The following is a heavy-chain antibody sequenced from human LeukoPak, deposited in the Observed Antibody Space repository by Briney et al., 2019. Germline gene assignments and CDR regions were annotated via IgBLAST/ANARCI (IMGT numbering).Heavy chain of an antibody. J-gene: IGHJ4*02. CDR3: ARVFSCSSTSCYGGYSYRWFDY. Sequence: ASVKVSCKASGYTFTSYYMHWVRQAPGQGLEWMGIINPSGGSTSYAQKFQGRVTMTRDMSTSTVYMELSSLRSEDTAVYYCARVFSCSSTSCYGGYSYRWFDYWGQGTLVTVSS. CDR1: GYTFTSYY. V-gene: IGHV1-46*01. CDR2: INPSGGST. D-gene: IGHD2-2*01.